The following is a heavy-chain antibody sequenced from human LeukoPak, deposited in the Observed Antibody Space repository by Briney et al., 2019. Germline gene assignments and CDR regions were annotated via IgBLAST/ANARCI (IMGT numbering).Heavy chain of an antibody. Sequence: SVKVSCKASGGTFSSYAISWVRQAPGQGLEWMGGIIPIFGTANYAQKFQGRVTITAGKSTNTAYMELSSLRSEDTAVYYCATHYDILTGRFDYWGQGTLVTVSS. V-gene: IGHV1-69*06. CDR3: ATHYDILTGRFDY. CDR2: IIPIFGTA. CDR1: GGTFSSYA. J-gene: IGHJ4*02. D-gene: IGHD3-9*01.